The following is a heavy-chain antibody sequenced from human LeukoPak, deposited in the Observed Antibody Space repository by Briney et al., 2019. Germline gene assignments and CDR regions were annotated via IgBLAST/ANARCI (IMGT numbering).Heavy chain of an antibody. Sequence: GASVKVSCKASGYTFTNYDINWVRQATGQGLEWMGWMNPNSGNTAYAQKFQGRLTMTRDTSMRTAYMELSSLKSEDTAVYYCARRLDTIEFDPWGQGTLVTVSS. V-gene: IGHV1-8*01. J-gene: IGHJ5*02. CDR1: GYTFTNYD. D-gene: IGHD5-12*01. CDR3: ARRLDTIEFDP. CDR2: MNPNSGNT.